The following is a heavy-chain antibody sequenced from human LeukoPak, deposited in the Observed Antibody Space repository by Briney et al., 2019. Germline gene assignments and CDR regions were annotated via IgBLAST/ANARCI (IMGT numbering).Heavy chain of an antibody. D-gene: IGHD3-22*01. CDR3: ARDQSTYYYDSSGYYPFDY. V-gene: IGHV1-69*04. CDR2: IIPILGIA. J-gene: IGHJ4*02. Sequence: ASVKVSCKASGGTFSSYAISWVRQAPGQGLERMGRIIPILGIANYAQKFQGRVTITADKSTSTAYMELSSLRSEDTAVYYCARDQSTYYYDSSGYYPFDYWGQGTLVTVSS. CDR1: GGTFSSYA.